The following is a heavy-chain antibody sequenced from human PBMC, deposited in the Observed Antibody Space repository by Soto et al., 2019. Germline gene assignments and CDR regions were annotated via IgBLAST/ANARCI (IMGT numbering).Heavy chain of an antibody. CDR2: IHGTRSII. D-gene: IGHD3-16*01. CDR1: GFTFSTHA. V-gene: IGHV3-48*02. Sequence: EVQLVESGGGLVQPGGSLRLSCAVSGFTFSTHAMNWVRQAPGKGLEWVAYIHGTRSIIYYADSVKGRFTIPRDNAKNSLFLQMDSLRDEDTAVYYCARDARNADYDYWGQGTLVTVSS. CDR3: ARDARNADYDY. J-gene: IGHJ4*02.